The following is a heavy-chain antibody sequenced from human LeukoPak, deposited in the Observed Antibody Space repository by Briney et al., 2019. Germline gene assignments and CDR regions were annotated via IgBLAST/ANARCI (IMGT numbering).Heavy chain of an antibody. D-gene: IGHD1-1*01. Sequence: HPGGSLRLSCAASGFTFSSYGMHWVRQAPGKGLEWVAVIWYDGSNKYYADSVKGRFTISRDNSKNTLYLQMNSLRAEDTAVYYCARDSDDPPFDYWGQGTLVTVSS. V-gene: IGHV3-33*01. CDR2: IWYDGSNK. CDR3: ARDSDDPPFDY. J-gene: IGHJ4*02. CDR1: GFTFSSYG.